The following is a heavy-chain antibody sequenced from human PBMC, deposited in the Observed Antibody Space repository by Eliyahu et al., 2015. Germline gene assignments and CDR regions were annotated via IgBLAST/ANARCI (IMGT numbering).Heavy chain of an antibody. D-gene: IGHD1-26*01. CDR1: GFTFXDXY. J-gene: IGHJ2*01. Sequence: QEQLVESGGALVKPGGSRRLSXAXSGFTFXDXYMSWIRQAPGKGLEWLAYADNNGRLMNYADSVKGRFTISRDNAKNSLYLQMDSLRVEDTAVYYCARQMSYYDVTGNNWYFPLWGRGTLVTVSS. CDR2: ADNNGRLM. V-gene: IGHV3-11*01. CDR3: ARQMSYYDVTGNNWYFPL.